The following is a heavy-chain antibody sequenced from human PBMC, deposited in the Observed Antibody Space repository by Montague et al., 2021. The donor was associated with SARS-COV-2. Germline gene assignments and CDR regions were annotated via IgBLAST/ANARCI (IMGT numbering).Heavy chain of an antibody. CDR2: IFGSGAGT. CDR3: AKQPGAGAVVYWYFDL. J-gene: IGHJ2*01. CDR1: GFAFNNFA. D-gene: IGHD6-19*01. V-gene: IGHV3-23*01. Sequence: SLRLSCAASGFAFNNFAMTWVRQPPGKGLGWVSSIFGSGAGTYYADSVKGRFTISRDNSKNTPYLQMNSLRAEDTAKYYCAKQPGAGAVVYWYFDLWGRGTVVSVSS.